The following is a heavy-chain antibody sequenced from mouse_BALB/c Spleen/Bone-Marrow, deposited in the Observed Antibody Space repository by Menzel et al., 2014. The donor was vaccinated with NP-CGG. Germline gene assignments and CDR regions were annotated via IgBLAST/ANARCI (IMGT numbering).Heavy chain of an antibody. D-gene: IGHD2-4*01. V-gene: IGHV5-6-5*01. CDR2: ISSGGST. CDR1: GFTFGSYA. Sequence: EVMLVESGGGLVKPGGSLKLSCAASGFTFGSYAMSWVRQTPEKRLEWVASISSGGSTYYPDSVKGRFTISRDNARNIPYLQMSSLRSEDTAMYYCARDDYDDQYYFDYWGQGTTLTVSS. J-gene: IGHJ2*01. CDR3: ARDDYDDQYYFDY.